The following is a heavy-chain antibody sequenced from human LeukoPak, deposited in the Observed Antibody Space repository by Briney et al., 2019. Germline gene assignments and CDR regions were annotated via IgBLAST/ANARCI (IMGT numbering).Heavy chain of an antibody. CDR3: ARDFAFDI. J-gene: IGHJ3*02. Sequence: SETLSLTCTVSGASISSLYWNWIRQPPGKGLEWIGYISNSGSSSYNPSLNSRVTISVDTSKNQFSLKLSSVTAADTAVYYCARDFAFDIWGQGTMVTVSS. CDR2: ISNSGSS. CDR1: GASISSLY. V-gene: IGHV4-59*11.